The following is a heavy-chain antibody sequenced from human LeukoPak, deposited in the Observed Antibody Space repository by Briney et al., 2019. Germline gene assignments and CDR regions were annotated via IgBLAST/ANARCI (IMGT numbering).Heavy chain of an antibody. CDR2: INHSGST. Sequence: SETLSLTCAVYGGSFSGYYWSWIRQPPGKGLEWIGEINHSGSTNYNPSLKSRVTISVDTSKNQFSLKLSSVTAADTAVYYCARDRGSAVAGIYYYYGMDVWGQGTTVTVS. D-gene: IGHD6-19*01. V-gene: IGHV4-34*01. CDR1: GGSFSGYY. J-gene: IGHJ6*02. CDR3: ARDRGSAVAGIYYYYGMDV.